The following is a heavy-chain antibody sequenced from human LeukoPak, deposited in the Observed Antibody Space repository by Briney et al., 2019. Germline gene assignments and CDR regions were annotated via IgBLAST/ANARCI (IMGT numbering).Heavy chain of an antibody. CDR2: ISTTGTTI. D-gene: IGHD1-26*01. Sequence: GGSLRLSCTASEFTFSSDEMNWVRQAPGKGLEWVAYISTTGTTIYYADSVKGRFTISRDNAKNSLYLQMNSLRAEDTAVYYCARDLSVGAKPDLGFDYWGQGSLVTVSS. J-gene: IGHJ4*02. CDR3: ARDLSVGAKPDLGFDY. CDR1: EFTFSSDE. V-gene: IGHV3-48*03.